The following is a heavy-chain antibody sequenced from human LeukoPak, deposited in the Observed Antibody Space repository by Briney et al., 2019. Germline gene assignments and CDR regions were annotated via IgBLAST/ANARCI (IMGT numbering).Heavy chain of an antibody. CDR1: GGSISSGGHF. CDR3: AGQGRTDYGPFDY. V-gene: IGHV4-31*03. D-gene: IGHD4-17*01. Sequence: PSQTLSLTCTVSGGSISSGGHFWNWIRQHPGRGLEWIGSIYYSGTTYYNPSLKSRVTISVDTSKNQLSPELSSVTAADTAVYYCAGQGRTDYGPFDYWGQGTLVIVSS. CDR2: IYYSGTT. J-gene: IGHJ4*02.